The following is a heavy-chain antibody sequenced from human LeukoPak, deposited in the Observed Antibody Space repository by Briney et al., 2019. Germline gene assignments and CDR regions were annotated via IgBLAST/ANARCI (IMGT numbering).Heavy chain of an antibody. CDR2: MNPNSGNT. CDR3: AGVNYDYVWGSYRDDAFDI. D-gene: IGHD3-16*02. CDR1: GYTFTSYD. V-gene: IGHV1-8*01. J-gene: IGHJ3*02. Sequence: ASVNVSCTASGYTFTSYDINWVRQATGQGLEWMGWMNPNSGNTGYAQKFQGRVTMTRNTSISTAYMELSSLRSGDTAVYYCAGVNYDYVWGSYRDDAFDIWGQGTMVTVSS.